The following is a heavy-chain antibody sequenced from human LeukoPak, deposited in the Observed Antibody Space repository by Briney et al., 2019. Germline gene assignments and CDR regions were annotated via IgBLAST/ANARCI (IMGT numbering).Heavy chain of an antibody. CDR1: GGTFSSYA. Sequence: SVKVSCKASGGTFSSYAISWVRQAPGQGLEWMGGIIPIFGTANYAQKFQGRVTITADESTSTAYMELSSLRSEDTAVYYCARSEAAAGLSDYWGQGTLVTVSS. J-gene: IGHJ4*02. D-gene: IGHD6-13*01. CDR2: IIPIFGTA. CDR3: ARSEAAAGLSDY. V-gene: IGHV1-69*13.